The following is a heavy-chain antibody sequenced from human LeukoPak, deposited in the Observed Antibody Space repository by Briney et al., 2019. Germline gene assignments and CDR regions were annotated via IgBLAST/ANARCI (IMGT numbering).Heavy chain of an antibody. CDR1: GGSISSYY. D-gene: IGHD3-9*01. V-gene: IGHV4-4*07. Sequence: SETLSHTCTVSGGSISSYYWSWIRQPAGKGLEWIGRIYTSGSTNYNPSLKSRVTMLVDTSKNQFSLKLSSVTAADTAVYYCARVGGILTGYYYFDYWGQGTLVTVSS. J-gene: IGHJ4*02. CDR3: ARVGGILTGYYYFDY. CDR2: IYTSGST.